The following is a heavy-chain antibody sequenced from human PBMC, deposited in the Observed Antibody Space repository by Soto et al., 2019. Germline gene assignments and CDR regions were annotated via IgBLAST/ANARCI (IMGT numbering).Heavy chain of an antibody. CDR3: ARDLNWAVEY. V-gene: IGHV1-69*01. CDR1: GGTFGRNT. D-gene: IGHD7-27*01. CDR2: IVP. Sequence: QVHLVQSAAEVKNPGSSVRVSCTVSGGTFGRNTIVWVRQAPEQGLECMGHIVPKYAQKFQGRVTFTADESTTTAYMDLSSLTSEDTAVYFCARDLNWAVEYWGQGTLVTVSS. J-gene: IGHJ4*02.